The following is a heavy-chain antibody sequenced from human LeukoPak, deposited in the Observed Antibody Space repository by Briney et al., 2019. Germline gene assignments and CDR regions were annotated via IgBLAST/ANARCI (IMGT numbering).Heavy chain of an antibody. D-gene: IGHD2-15*01. CDR1: GYTLTELS. CDR2: FDPEDGET. Sequence: ASVKVSCKVSGYTLTELSMHWVRQAPGKGLEWMGGFDPEDGETIYAQKFQGRVTITADESTSTAYMELSSLRSEDTAVYYCAREGTRYCSGGSCYPDDAFDIWGQGTMVTVSS. CDR3: AREGTRYCSGGSCYPDDAFDI. V-gene: IGHV1-24*01. J-gene: IGHJ3*02.